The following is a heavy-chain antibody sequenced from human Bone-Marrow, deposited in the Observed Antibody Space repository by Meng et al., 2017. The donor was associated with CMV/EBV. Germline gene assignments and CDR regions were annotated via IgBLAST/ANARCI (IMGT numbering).Heavy chain of an antibody. Sequence: TFSSYTISWVLQAPGQGLEWMGRIIPILGIANYAQKFQGTVTITADKSTSTAYMELSSLRSEDTAVYYCARDPRSWGSSSSGLLFDYWGQGTLVTVSS. D-gene: IGHD6-6*01. CDR1: TFSSYT. CDR3: ARDPRSWGSSSSGLLFDY. CDR2: IIPILGIA. J-gene: IGHJ4*02. V-gene: IGHV1-69*04.